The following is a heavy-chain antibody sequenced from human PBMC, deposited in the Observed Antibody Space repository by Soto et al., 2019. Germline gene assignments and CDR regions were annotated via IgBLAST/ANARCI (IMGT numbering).Heavy chain of an antibody. J-gene: IGHJ4*02. CDR2: ISGSGGTT. CDR1: GFTFSNYA. CDR3: AQTQRQWLVYFDY. D-gene: IGHD6-19*01. V-gene: IGHV3-23*01. Sequence: EVQLLESGGGLVQPGGSLRLSCAASGFTFSNYAIAWVRQAPGKGLEWVSGISGSGGTTYYADSVKGRFTISRDNSKDTLHLQLKSVRAEDTAVYYCAQTQRQWLVYFDYWGQGALVTVSS.